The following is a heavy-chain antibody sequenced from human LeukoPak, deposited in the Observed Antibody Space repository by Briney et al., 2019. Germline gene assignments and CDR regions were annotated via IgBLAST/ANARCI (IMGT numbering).Heavy chain of an antibody. CDR2: MCGTAGCT. Sequence: GGSLRLSCQASGFTFYMYAMSWVRQATGKGLEWVASMCGTAGCTFYPDSVKGRFTISRDNSKNTLYLQMNSLRAEDTAVYYCARRSSGRFDYWGQGTLVTVSS. J-gene: IGHJ4*02. V-gene: IGHV3-23*01. CDR3: ARRSSGRFDY. D-gene: IGHD6-19*01. CDR1: GFTFYMYA.